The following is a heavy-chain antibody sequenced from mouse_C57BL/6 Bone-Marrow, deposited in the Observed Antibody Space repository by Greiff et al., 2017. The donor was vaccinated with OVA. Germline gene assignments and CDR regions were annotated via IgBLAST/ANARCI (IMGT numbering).Heavy chain of an antibody. CDR2: ISSGSSTI. J-gene: IGHJ3*01. D-gene: IGHD3-2*02. CDR1: GFTFSDYG. V-gene: IGHV5-17*01. CDR3: ARDSSGPAWFAY. Sequence: EVQWVESGGGLVKPGGSLKLSCAASGFTFSDYGMHWVRQAPEKGLEWVAYISSGSSTIYYADTVKGRFTISRDNAKNTLFLQMTSLRSEDTAMYYCARDSSGPAWFAYWGQGTLVTVSA.